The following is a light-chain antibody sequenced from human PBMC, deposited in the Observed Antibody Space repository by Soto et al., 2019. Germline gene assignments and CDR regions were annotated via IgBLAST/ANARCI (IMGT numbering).Light chain of an antibody. J-gene: IGLJ3*02. Sequence: QAVVTQPPSVSAAPGQKVTISCSGTSSNIGSDYVSWYQKVPGTAPKLLIYENDKRPSGISDRFSGSKSGTSATLGITGLQTGDEGDYYCATWDTSLSGFWVFGGGTQLTVL. V-gene: IGLV1-51*01. CDR1: SSNIGSDY. CDR2: END. CDR3: ATWDTSLSGFWV.